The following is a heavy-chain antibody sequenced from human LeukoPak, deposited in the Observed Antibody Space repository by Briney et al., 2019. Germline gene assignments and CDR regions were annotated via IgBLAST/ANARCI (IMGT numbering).Heavy chain of an antibody. Sequence: PSETLSLTCTVSGGSISSGDYYWSWIRQPPGKGLEWIGYIYYIGNTFYNPSLKSRVTISVDTSKNQFSLKLSPVTAADTAVYYCASAYRGGDCTPYWYFDLWGRGTLVTVSS. D-gene: IGHD2-21*02. CDR3: ASAYRGGDCTPYWYFDL. J-gene: IGHJ2*01. CDR1: GGSISSGDYY. CDR2: IYYIGNT. V-gene: IGHV4-30-4*01.